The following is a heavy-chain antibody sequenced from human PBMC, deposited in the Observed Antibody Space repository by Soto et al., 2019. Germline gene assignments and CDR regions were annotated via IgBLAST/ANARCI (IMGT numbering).Heavy chain of an antibody. J-gene: IGHJ6*02. CDR3: ASRTAARVFYYYGMDV. CDR1: GGSISSSSYY. CDR2: IYYSGST. D-gene: IGHD6-6*01. V-gene: IGHV4-39*01. Sequence: SETLSLTCTVSGGSISSSSYYWGWIRQPPGKGLEWIGSIYYSGSTYYNPSLKSRVTISVDTSKNQFSLKLSSVTAAHKAVYYCASRTAARVFYYYGMDVWGQGTTVPVSS.